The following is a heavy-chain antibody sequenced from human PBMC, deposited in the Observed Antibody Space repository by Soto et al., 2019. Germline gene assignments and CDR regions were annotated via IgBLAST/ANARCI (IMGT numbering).Heavy chain of an antibody. V-gene: IGHV3-48*02. CDR2: ISYTSTTI. CDR1: GFTFSTYS. D-gene: IGHD2-21*01. Sequence: GGSLRLSCAASGFTFSTYSMNWVRQAPGKGLEWVSYISYTSTTIYYADSVRGRFTISRDNVKNSLFLQMNSLRDEDTAVYYCARDNGLAGSFDPWGQGTLVTVSS. CDR3: ARDNGLAGSFDP. J-gene: IGHJ5*02.